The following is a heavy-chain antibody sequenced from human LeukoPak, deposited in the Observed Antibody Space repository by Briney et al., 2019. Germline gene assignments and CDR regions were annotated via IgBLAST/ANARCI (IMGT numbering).Heavy chain of an antibody. CDR3: ARGLGNAFDI. CDR1: GFTVSSNY. D-gene: IGHD1-26*01. V-gene: IGHV3-66*01. CDR2: IYSGGST. J-gene: IGHJ3*02. Sequence: PGGSLRLSCAASGFTVSSNYMSWVRQAPGRGLEWVSVIYSGGSTYYADSVRGRFTISRDTSKKTLYLQMNSLRTEDTAVYYCARGLGNAFDIWGQGTMVTVSS.